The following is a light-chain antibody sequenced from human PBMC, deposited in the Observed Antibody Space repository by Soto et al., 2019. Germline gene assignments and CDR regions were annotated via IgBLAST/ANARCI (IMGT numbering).Light chain of an antibody. CDR3: QHYGGSPRT. CDR1: QSVSSSY. CDR2: GTS. V-gene: IGKV3-20*01. Sequence: EIVLTQSPGTLSLFPGERATLSCRASQSVSSSYLAWYQQKPGQAPRLLIYGTSNRATGIPDRFSGNGSGTDFTLTISRLEPEDFVVYYCQHYGGSPRTFGQGTKVEIK. J-gene: IGKJ1*01.